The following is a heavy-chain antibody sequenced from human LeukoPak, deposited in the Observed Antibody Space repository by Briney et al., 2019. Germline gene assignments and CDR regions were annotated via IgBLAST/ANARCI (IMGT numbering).Heavy chain of an antibody. D-gene: IGHD3-16*01. Sequence: PSETLSLTCTVSGGSISSGSYYWSWIRQPAGKGLEWIGRIYTSGSTNYNPSLKSRVTISVDTSKNQFSLKLSSVTAADTAVYYCASRRLEAWGSDAFDIWGQGTMVTVSS. CDR1: GGSISSGSYY. CDR3: ASRRLEAWGSDAFDI. V-gene: IGHV4-61*02. CDR2: IYTSGST. J-gene: IGHJ3*02.